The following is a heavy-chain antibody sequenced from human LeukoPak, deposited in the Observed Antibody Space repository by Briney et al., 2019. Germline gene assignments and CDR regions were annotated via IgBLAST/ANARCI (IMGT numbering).Heavy chain of an antibody. CDR2: MNPNSGNT. D-gene: IGHD2-21*02. CDR3: ARVCGGDCYHYDAFDI. CDR1: GYTFTSYG. Sequence: ASVKVSCKASGYTFTSYGINWVRQATGQGLEWMGWMNPNSGNTGYAQKFQGRVTITRNTSISTAYMELSSLRSAYTAVYYCARVCGGDCYHYDAFDIWGQGTMVTVSS. V-gene: IGHV1-8*03. J-gene: IGHJ3*02.